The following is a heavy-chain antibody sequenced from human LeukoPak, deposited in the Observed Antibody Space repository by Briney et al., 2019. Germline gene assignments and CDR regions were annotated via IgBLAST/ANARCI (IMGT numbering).Heavy chain of an antibody. CDR3: ARGIGLFTHFDY. J-gene: IGHJ4*02. D-gene: IGHD3/OR15-3a*01. CDR2: IYYSGST. Sequence: SETLSLTCTVSGGSISTYYWSWIRQPPGKGLEWIGYIYYSGSTSYNPSLKSRVTIPVDTSKNQFSLKLSSVTAADTAVYYCARGIGLFTHFDYWGQGTLVTVSS. V-gene: IGHV4-59*01. CDR1: GGSISTYY.